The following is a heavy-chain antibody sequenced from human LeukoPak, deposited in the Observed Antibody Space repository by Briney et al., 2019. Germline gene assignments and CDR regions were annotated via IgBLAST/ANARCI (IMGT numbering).Heavy chain of an antibody. Sequence: GGSLRLSCAASGFTISNNYIRWLRQAPGKGLEWVSHIYSGGFTQFAGSVRGRFTMSRDSSKNTLYLQMNSLTAEDTAVYYCARDPGYCSGGYCPVRAFDIWGHGTMVTVSS. D-gene: IGHD2-15*01. CDR1: GFTISNNY. V-gene: IGHV3-66*01. CDR2: IYSGGFT. J-gene: IGHJ3*02. CDR3: ARDPGYCSGGYCPVRAFDI.